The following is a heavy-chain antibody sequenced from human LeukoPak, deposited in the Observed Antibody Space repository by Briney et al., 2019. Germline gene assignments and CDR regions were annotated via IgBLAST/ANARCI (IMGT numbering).Heavy chain of an antibody. CDR3: ARVVSDSSGYYTSFWYFDL. Sequence: ASVKVSCKSSGYTFTSYAMNWVRQAPGQGLAWMGWINTNTGNPTYAQGFTGRFVFSLDTSVSTAYLQISSLKAEGTAVYYCARVVSDSSGYYTSFWYFDLWGRGTLVTVSS. V-gene: IGHV7-4-1*02. J-gene: IGHJ2*01. D-gene: IGHD3-22*01. CDR1: GYTFTSYA. CDR2: INTNTGNP.